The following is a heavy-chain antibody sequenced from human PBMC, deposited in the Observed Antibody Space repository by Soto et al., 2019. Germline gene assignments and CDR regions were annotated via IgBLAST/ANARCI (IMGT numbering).Heavy chain of an antibody. D-gene: IGHD6-6*01. CDR3: APSRRSSGDAFHI. V-gene: IGHV2-5*01. Sequence: SEPTLVNPTQRRTLTCTCSGSSLTPSVVGVGWILHPPGKALEWLALIYWNGDERYSPSLRGRLTISKNNSKNRDVLTMTNMEPVVTATYYWAPSRRSSGDAFHICVPGTIVTV. CDR1: GSSLTPSVVG. J-gene: IGHJ3*02. CDR2: IYWNGDE.